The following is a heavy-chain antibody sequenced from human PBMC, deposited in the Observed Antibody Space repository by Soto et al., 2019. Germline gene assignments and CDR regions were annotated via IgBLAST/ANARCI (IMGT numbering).Heavy chain of an antibody. V-gene: IGHV4-4*02. J-gene: IGHJ5*02. CDR2: VYHTGDT. CDR3: AREIVTAGGNNYFDP. D-gene: IGHD2-21*02. Sequence: SETLSLTCGVSGGTVAGSHWWSWVRQSPGRGLEWIGNVYHTGDTNFNPSLQSRVTFSVDKSNNPFSLRLTSVTAADTAVHFCAREIVTAGGNNYFDPWGPGTLVTVSS. CDR1: GGTVAGSHW.